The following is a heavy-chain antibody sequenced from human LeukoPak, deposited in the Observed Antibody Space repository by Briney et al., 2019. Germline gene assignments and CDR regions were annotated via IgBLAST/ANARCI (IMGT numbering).Heavy chain of an antibody. CDR3: AMRPKNRAFDI. Sequence: PSETLSLTCTVSGGSISSSSYYWRRIRQPPGKGLEWIGSIYYSGSTYYNPSLKSRVTISVDTSKNQFSLQLSSVTAADTAVYYCAMRPKNRAFDIWGQGTMVTVSS. V-gene: IGHV4-39*01. J-gene: IGHJ3*02. CDR2: IYYSGST. D-gene: IGHD2/OR15-2a*01. CDR1: GGSISSSSYY.